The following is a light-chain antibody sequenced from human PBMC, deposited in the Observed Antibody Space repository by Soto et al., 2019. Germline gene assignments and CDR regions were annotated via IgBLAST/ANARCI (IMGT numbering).Light chain of an antibody. CDR3: QQYGSSPGT. Sequence: EILLTQSPATLSSSPGERDTLTCRASQSVSSYLAWYQQKPGQAPRLLIYGASSRPTGIPDRFSGGGSGKDFTLTISRLEPEDFAVYYCQQYGSSPGTFGQGTKV. CDR1: QSVSSY. J-gene: IGKJ1*01. V-gene: IGKV3-20*01. CDR2: GAS.